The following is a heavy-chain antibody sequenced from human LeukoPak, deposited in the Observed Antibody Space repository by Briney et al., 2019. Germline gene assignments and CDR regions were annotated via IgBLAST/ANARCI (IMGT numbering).Heavy chain of an antibody. Sequence: SVKVSCKASGFTFTSSAVQWVRQARGQRLEWIGRIVVGSGNTNYAQKFQERVTITRDMSTSTAYMELSSLRSEDTAVYYCAAAPGYCSSTSCHHYYYYGMDVWGKGTTVTVSS. J-gene: IGHJ6*04. CDR1: GFTFTSSA. CDR2: IVVGSGNT. D-gene: IGHD2-2*01. V-gene: IGHV1-58*01. CDR3: AAAPGYCSSTSCHHYYYYGMDV.